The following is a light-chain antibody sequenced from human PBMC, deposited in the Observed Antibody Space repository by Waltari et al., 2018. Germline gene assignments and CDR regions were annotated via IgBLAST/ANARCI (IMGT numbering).Light chain of an antibody. CDR3: QQYNNWPPSIT. CDR1: QSVSSY. CDR2: AAS. Sequence: EIVMTQSPASLSASPGERATLSCRASQSVSSYLAWYQQKPGQAPSLLIYAASTRATGIPARFSGGGSGTEFTLTISSLQSEDFAVYYCQQYNNWPPSITFGQGTRLEIK. V-gene: IGKV3-15*01. J-gene: IGKJ5*01.